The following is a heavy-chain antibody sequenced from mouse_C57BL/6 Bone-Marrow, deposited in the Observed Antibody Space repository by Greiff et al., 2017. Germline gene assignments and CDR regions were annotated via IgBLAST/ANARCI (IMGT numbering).Heavy chain of an antibody. J-gene: IGHJ1*03. D-gene: IGHD1-1*01. CDR2: IHPNSGST. CDR1: GYTFTSYW. V-gene: IGHV1-64*01. CDR3: ARVTTVVARYFDV. Sequence: QVQLQQPGAELVKPGASVKLSCKASGYTFTSYWMHWVKQRPGQGLEWIGMIHPNSGSTNYNEKFKSKATLTVDKSSSTAYMQISSLTSEDSAVYYCARVTTVVARYFDVWGTGTTVTVSS.